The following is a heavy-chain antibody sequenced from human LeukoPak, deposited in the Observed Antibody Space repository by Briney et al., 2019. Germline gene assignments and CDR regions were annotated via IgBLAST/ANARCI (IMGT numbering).Heavy chain of an antibody. CDR3: ARDVGRYYYDSNEDV. CDR1: GFTVSSNY. D-gene: IGHD3-22*01. J-gene: IGHJ6*04. CDR2: IYSGGST. V-gene: IGHV3-66*01. Sequence: GGSLRLSCAASGFTVSSNYMSWVRQAPGKGLEWVSVIYSGGSTYYADSVKGRFTISRDNSKNTLYLQMNSLRAEDTAVYYCARDVGRYYYDSNEDVWGKGTTVTISS.